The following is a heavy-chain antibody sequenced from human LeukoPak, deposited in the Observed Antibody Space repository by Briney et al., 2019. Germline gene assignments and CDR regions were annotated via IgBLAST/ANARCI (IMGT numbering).Heavy chain of an antibody. V-gene: IGHV4-59*08. CDR3: ARHQWVPAFGV. J-gene: IGHJ3*01. D-gene: IGHD1-26*01. CDR2: IYYSGST. CDR1: GGSISSYY. Sequence: SETLSLTCTVSGGSISSYYWSWIRQPPGKELEWIGYIYYSGSTNYNPSLKSRVTISVDTSKNQFSLKLSSVTAADTAVYYCARHQWVPAFGVWGQGTMVTVSS.